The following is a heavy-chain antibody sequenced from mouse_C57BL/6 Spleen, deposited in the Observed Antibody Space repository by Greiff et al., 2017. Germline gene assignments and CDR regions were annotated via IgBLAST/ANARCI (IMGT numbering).Heavy chain of an antibody. CDR3: ARAGSGGRRAWFAY. CDR2: IYPGSGST. Sequence: QVQLQQPGAELVKPGASVKMSCKASGYTFTSYWITWVKQRPGQGLEWIGDIYPGSGSTNYNAKFQSKATLHVDTSSSTAYMQLSSLPSEDAAVYYCARAGSGGRRAWFAYWGQGTLVTVSA. J-gene: IGHJ3*01. CDR1: GYTFTSYW. V-gene: IGHV1-55*01.